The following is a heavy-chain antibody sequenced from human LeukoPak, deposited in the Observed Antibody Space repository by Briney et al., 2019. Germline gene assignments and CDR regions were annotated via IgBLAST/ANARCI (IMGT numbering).Heavy chain of an antibody. CDR1: GDSISIYY. CDR3: ARVFIVVVPAAFDY. CDR2: IYHSGST. V-gene: IGHV4-59*12. D-gene: IGHD2-2*01. Sequence: SETLSLTCSVSGDSISIYYWSWIRQPPGKGLEWIGYIYHSGSTYYNPSLKSRVTISVDRSKNQFSLKLSSVTAADTAVYYCARVFIVVVPAAFDYWGQGTLVTVSS. J-gene: IGHJ4*02.